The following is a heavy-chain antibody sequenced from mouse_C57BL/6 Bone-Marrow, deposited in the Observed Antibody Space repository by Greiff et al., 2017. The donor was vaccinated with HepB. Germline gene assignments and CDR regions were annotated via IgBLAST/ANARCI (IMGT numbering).Heavy chain of an antibody. Sequence: VKLVESGEGLVKPGGSLKLSCAASGFTFSSYAMSWVRQTPEKRLEWVAYISSGGDYIYYADTVKGRFTISRDNARNTLYLQMSSLKSEDTAMYYCTRALLSAWFAYWGQGTLVTVSA. CDR2: ISSGGDYI. V-gene: IGHV5-9-1*02. D-gene: IGHD2-1*01. CDR3: TRALLSAWFAY. J-gene: IGHJ3*01. CDR1: GFTFSSYA.